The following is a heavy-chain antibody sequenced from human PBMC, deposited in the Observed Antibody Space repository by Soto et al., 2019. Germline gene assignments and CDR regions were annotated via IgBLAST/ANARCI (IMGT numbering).Heavy chain of an antibody. V-gene: IGHV4-34*01. CDR1: GGSFSGYY. J-gene: IGHJ4*02. D-gene: IGHD6-19*01. CDR3: ARETAVAGDPGEVDY. Sequence: PSETLSLTCAVYGGSFSGYYWSWIRQPPGKGLEWIGEINHSGSSNYNPSLKSRVTISVDTSKNQFSLKLSSVTAADTAVYYCARETAVAGDPGEVDYWGQGTLVTVSS. CDR2: INHSGSS.